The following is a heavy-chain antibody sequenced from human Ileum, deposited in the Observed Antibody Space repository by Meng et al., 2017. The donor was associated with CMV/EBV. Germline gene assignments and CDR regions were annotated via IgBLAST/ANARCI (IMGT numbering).Heavy chain of an antibody. CDR3: TRGRSLRDL. D-gene: IGHD1-14*01. CDR2: ISKSGGT. V-gene: IGHV4-34*01. J-gene: IGHJ5*02. CDR1: GESRSSYY. Sequence: LAITCAVYGESRSSYYWSWIRQPPGKGLEWIGEISKSGGTNYNPSLKSRVTMSMDTSRNQFSLKLVSMTAADTATYYCTRGRSLRDLWGQGALVTVSS.